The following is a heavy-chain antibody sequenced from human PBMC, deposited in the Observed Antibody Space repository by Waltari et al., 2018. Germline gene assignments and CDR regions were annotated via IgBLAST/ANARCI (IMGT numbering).Heavy chain of an antibody. CDR1: GGSINSSY. CDR3: ARAPTYDILTGYYWFDP. CDR2: ISYSGST. Sequence: QVQLQESGPGLVKPSETLSLTCTVYGGSINSSYWSWIRQPPGKGLEWIGYISYSGSTNYNPSLKSRVTISVDTSKNQFSLNLKSLTTADTAEYYCARAPTYDILTGYYWFDPWGQGTLVTVSS. D-gene: IGHD3-9*01. J-gene: IGHJ5*02. V-gene: IGHV4-59*01.